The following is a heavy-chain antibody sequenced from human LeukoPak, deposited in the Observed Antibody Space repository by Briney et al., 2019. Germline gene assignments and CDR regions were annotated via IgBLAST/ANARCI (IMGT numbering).Heavy chain of an antibody. CDR1: GLTFTNAW. CDR2: IKSKAEGGTT. D-gene: IGHD7-27*01. Sequence: PGGSLRLSCEVSGLTFTNAWMDWVRQAPGKSLEWVGRIKSKAEGGTTDYAAPVEGRFSVSRDDSKNTLFLQMDSLKSDDTALYYCATVPGYWGSAPFDYWGQGTLVTVSS. J-gene: IGHJ4*02. V-gene: IGHV3-15*01. CDR3: ATVPGYWGSAPFDY.